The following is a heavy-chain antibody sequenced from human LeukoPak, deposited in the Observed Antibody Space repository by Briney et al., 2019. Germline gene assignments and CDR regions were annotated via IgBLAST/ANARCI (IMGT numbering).Heavy chain of an antibody. CDR3: AKDKGYSSSWYQNDY. J-gene: IGHJ4*02. V-gene: IGHV3-23*01. D-gene: IGHD6-13*01. Sequence: GGSLRLSCAASGFTFSSYAMSWVRQAPGKGLEWVSAISGSGGSTYYADSVKGRFTISRDNSKNTLYLQMNSLRAEDTAVYCCAKDKGYSSSWYQNDYWGQGTLVTVSS. CDR1: GFTFSSYA. CDR2: ISGSGGST.